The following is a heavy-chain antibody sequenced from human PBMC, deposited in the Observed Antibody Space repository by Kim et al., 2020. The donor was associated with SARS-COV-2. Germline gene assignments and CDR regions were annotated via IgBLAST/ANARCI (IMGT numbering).Heavy chain of an antibody. Sequence: GGSLRLSCAASGFTFSSYAMHWVRQAPGKGLEWVAVISYDGSNKYYADSVKGRFTISRDNSKNTLYLQMNSLRAEDTAVYYCARESAGVGATRGMDVWGQGTTVTVSS. CDR2: ISYDGSNK. CDR3: ARESAGVGATRGMDV. D-gene: IGHD1-26*01. CDR1: GFTFSSYA. J-gene: IGHJ6*02. V-gene: IGHV3-30*04.